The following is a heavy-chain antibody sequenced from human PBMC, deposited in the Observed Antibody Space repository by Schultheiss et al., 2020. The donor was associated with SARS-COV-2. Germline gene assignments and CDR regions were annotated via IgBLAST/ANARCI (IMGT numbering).Heavy chain of an antibody. CDR3: ARVVVAAYTNWFDP. D-gene: IGHD2-15*01. J-gene: IGHJ5*02. Sequence: GESLKISCAASGFTFSSYSMNWVRQAPGKGLEWVSSISSSSSYIYYADSVKGRFTISRDNAKNSLYLQMNSLRAEDTAVYYCARVVVAAYTNWFDPWGQGTLVTVSS. CDR2: ISSSSSYI. V-gene: IGHV3-21*01. CDR1: GFTFSSYS.